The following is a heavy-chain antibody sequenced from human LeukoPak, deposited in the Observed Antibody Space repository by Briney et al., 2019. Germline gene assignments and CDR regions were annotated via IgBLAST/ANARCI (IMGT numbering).Heavy chain of an antibody. CDR2: INWNGDST. CDR1: GFTFDDYA. Sequence: GGSLRLSCAASGFTFDDYAMSWVRRGPGKGLEWVSAINWNGDSTGYADSVKGRFTISRDNAKNSLYLQMNSLRAEDTALYYCARQTYSSSIEYWGQGTLVTVSS. CDR3: ARQTYSSSIEY. D-gene: IGHD6-6*01. V-gene: IGHV3-20*04. J-gene: IGHJ4*02.